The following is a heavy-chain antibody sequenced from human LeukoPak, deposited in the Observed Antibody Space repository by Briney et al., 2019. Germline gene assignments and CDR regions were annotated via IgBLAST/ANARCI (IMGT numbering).Heavy chain of an antibody. CDR3: AKPVGATPT. Sequence: GGSLRLSCAASGFSFHYYAMHWVRQAPGKGLEWVAVISYDGANEYYADSVKGRFTISRDNSENTLYLQMNSLRAEDTAVYYCAKPVGATPTWGQGTLVTVSS. CDR2: ISYDGANE. D-gene: IGHD1-26*01. J-gene: IGHJ5*02. CDR1: GFSFHYYA. V-gene: IGHV3-30-3*02.